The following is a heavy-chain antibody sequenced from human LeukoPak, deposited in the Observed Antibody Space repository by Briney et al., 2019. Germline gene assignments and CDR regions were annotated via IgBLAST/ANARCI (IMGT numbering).Heavy chain of an antibody. CDR1: GFTFSSYS. V-gene: IGHV3-21*01. CDR3: AREPYSSGSYGMDV. Sequence: PGGSLRLSCAASGFTFSSYSMNWVRQAPGKGLEWVSSISGSSSYIFYADSVKGRFTISRDNAKNSLYLQMNGLRAEDTAVYYCAREPYSSGSYGMDVWGQGTTVTVSS. CDR2: ISGSSSYI. D-gene: IGHD6-19*01. J-gene: IGHJ6*02.